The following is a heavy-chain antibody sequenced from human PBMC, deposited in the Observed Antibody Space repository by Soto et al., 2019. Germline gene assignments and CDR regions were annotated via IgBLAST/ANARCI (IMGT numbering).Heavy chain of an antibody. V-gene: IGHV4-30-4*08. CDR3: ARPKTIGAAAGKGWFDP. J-gene: IGHJ5*02. CDR1: GGSISSGDYY. CDR2: IYNSGST. Sequence: PSETLSLTCPVPGGSISSGDYYWSWIRQHPGKGLEWIGHIYNSGSTYYNPSLKSRVTISVDPSKNQFSLKLTSVTAADMAMYYCARPKTIGAAAGKGWFDPWGQGTLVTVSS. D-gene: IGHD6-13*01.